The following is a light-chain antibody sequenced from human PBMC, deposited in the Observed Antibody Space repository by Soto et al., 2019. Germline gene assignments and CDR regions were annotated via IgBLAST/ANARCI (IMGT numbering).Light chain of an antibody. CDR3: QQRSNWPPIT. V-gene: IGKV3-11*01. CDR2: DAS. J-gene: IGKJ5*01. CDR1: QSVSSS. Sequence: EIVLTQSPATLSLSPGERATLSCRASQSVSSSLAWYQQKPGQAPRLLIYDASNRATGISARFSGSGSGTDCTITISSLEHEDFAVYYCQQRSNWPPITFGQGTRLEIK.